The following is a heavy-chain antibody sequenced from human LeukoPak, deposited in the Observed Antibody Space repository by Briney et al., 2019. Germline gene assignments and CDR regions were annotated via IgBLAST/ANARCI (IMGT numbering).Heavy chain of an antibody. CDR3: ARGDILTGSLFDY. V-gene: IGHV3-21*01. CDR2: ISSSSYI. CDR1: GFTFSSYS. J-gene: IGHJ4*02. Sequence: GGSLRLSCAASGFTFSSYSMNWVRQAPGKGLEWVSSISSSSYIYYADSVKGRFTISRDNAKNSLYLQMNSLRAEDTAVYYCARGDILTGSLFDYWGQGTLVTVSS. D-gene: IGHD3-9*01.